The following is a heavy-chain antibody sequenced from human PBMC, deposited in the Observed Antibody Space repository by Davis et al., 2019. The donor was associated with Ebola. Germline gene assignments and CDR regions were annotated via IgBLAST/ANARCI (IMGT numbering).Heavy chain of an antibody. V-gene: IGHV3-30*03. D-gene: IGHD3-22*01. Sequence: GGSLRLSCTASGFTFGDYDIHWVRQSPGKGLEWLASISYDGEKQDYADSVKGRFTVSRDNPKNILYLQMNSLRPEDTAVYYCATRALHDGSYSLFWGQGTLVTVSS. J-gene: IGHJ1*01. CDR3: ATRALHDGSYSLF. CDR2: ISYDGEKQ. CDR1: GFTFGDYD.